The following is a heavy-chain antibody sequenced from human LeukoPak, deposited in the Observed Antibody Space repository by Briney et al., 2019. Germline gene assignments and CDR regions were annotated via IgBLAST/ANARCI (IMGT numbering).Heavy chain of an antibody. CDR2: IIPIFGTA. J-gene: IGHJ3*02. D-gene: IGHD3-22*01. V-gene: IGHV1-69*13. CDR3: ARPQNQIHYYDSSGYSGAFDT. Sequence: SVKVSCKASGGTFSSYAISWVRQAPGQGLEWMGGIIPIFGTANYAQKFQGRVTITADESTSTAYMELSSLRSEDTAVYYCARPQNQIHYYDSSGYSGAFDTWGQGTMVTVSS. CDR1: GGTFSSYA.